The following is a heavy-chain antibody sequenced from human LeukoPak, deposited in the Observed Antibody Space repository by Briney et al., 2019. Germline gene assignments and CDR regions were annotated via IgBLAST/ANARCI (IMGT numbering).Heavy chain of an antibody. CDR2: INPSSGRT. D-gene: IGHD3/OR15-3a*01. J-gene: IGHJ5*02. V-gene: IGHV1-46*01. Sequence: ASVKVSCKASGYTFTSYYMNWVRQAPAQGLEWMGIINPSSGRTTYAQKFQGRVTMTRDTSTSTVYMELTSLRSEDTAVLYCARGGLPARSWFDPWGQGTLVTVSS. CDR1: GYTFTSYY. CDR3: ARGGLPARSWFDP.